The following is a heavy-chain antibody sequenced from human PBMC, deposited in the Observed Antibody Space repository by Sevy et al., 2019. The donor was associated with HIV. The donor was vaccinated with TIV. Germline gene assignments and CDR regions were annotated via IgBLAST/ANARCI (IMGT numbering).Heavy chain of an antibody. D-gene: IGHD3-22*01. CDR1: GYTLTELS. V-gene: IGHV1-24*01. Sequence: ASVKVSCKVSGYTLTELSMHWVRQAPGKGLEWMGTFDPEDDEKIYAQKFQGRVTMTEGTSTDTAYMELSRLRSEDTAVYYCATTKDYYDTSRYPFDSWGQGTLVTVSS. J-gene: IGHJ4*02. CDR2: FDPEDDEK. CDR3: ATTKDYYDTSRYPFDS.